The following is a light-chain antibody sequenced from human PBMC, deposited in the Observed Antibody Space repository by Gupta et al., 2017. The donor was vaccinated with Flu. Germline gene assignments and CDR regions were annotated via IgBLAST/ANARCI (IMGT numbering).Light chain of an antibody. Sequence: QSALTQPASVSGSPGQSITISCTGTSSDVGNYNLVSWFQQQSGKAPKLMIYEGSVRPSGVSNRFSGSKSGNTASLTISGLQADDEADYYCCSYAGGSWVFGGGTKLTVL. J-gene: IGLJ3*02. CDR3: CSYAGGSWV. CDR1: SSDVGNYNL. CDR2: EGS. V-gene: IGLV2-23*01.